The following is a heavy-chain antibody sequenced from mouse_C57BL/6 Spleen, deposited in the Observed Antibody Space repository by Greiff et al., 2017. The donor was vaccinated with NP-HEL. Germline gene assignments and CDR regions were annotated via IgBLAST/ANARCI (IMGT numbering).Heavy chain of an antibody. CDR1: GFTFSSYA. J-gene: IGHJ4*01. Sequence: EVKLLESGEGLVKPGGSLKLSCAASGFTFSSYAMSWVRQTPEKRLEWVAYISSGGDYLYYADTVKGRFTISRDNARNTLYRQMSSLKSEDTAMDYCTRDPITTVVAPMDYWGQGTSVTVSS. V-gene: IGHV5-9-1*02. D-gene: IGHD1-1*01. CDR2: ISSGGDYL. CDR3: TRDPITTVVAPMDY.